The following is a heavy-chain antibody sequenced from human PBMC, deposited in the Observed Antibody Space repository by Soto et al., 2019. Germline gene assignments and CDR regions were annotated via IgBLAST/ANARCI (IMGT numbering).Heavy chain of an antibody. CDR1: GFTFSTSV. CDR2: ISYGGGNK. D-gene: IGHD3-22*01. CDR3: AREEFEDGRGHFDY. V-gene: IGHV3-30-3*01. Sequence: QVQLVESGGGVVQPGGSLRLSCAASGFTFSTSVMHWVRQAPGKGLEWMAIISYGGGNKYYADSVKGRFTISRDISESTLYLQVNRLRTEDTAVYYCAREEFEDGRGHFDYWGKGTLVSVSS. J-gene: IGHJ4*02.